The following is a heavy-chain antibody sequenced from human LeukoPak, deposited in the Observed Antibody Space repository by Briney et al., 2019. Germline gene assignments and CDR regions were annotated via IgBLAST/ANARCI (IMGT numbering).Heavy chain of an antibody. V-gene: IGHV4-30-4*08. CDR3: ARASGSGYYTDWFDP. D-gene: IGHD3-3*01. CDR1: GGSISSGGYY. Sequence: SETLSLTCTVSGGSISSGGYYWSWIRQPPGKGLEWIGYIYHSGSTYSNPSLKSRVTISVDTSKNQFSLKLSSVTAADTAVYYCARASGSGYYTDWFDPWGQGTLVTVSS. J-gene: IGHJ5*02. CDR2: IYHSGST.